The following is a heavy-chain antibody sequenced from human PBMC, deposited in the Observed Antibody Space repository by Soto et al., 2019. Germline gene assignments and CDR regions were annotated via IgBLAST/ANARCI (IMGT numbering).Heavy chain of an antibody. CDR1: GFMFNNYA. CDR3: AKGLYYYDSSGYRFFDY. CDR2: VSVIGGTT. D-gene: IGHD3-22*01. V-gene: IGHV3-23*01. Sequence: PGGSLRLSCAASGFMFNNYAMSWVRQAPGKGLEWVSTVSVIGGTTYYADSLKGRFTISRDNSKKTVYLQMNRLRADDTAIYYCAKGLYYYDSSGYRFFDYWGQGTMVTVSS. J-gene: IGHJ4*02.